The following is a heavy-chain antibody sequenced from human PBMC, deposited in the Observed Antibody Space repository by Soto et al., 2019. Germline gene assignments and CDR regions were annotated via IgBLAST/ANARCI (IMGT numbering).Heavy chain of an antibody. Sequence: EVQLVESGGGLIQPGESLRRSCAASGFTVSISYMSWVRQAPGKGLEWVSTIYRDGSTYYADSVEGRFTISTDNSKNTLYLQMNSLRAAATATYYCARGKGIGWYESSDYWGQGTLVTVSS. CDR1: GFTVSISY. CDR2: IYRDGST. V-gene: IGHV3-53*01. CDR3: ARGKGIGWYESSDY. J-gene: IGHJ4*02. D-gene: IGHD6-19*01.